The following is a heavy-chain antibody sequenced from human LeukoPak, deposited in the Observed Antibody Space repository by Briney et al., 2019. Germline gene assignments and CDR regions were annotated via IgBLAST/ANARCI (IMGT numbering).Heavy chain of an antibody. J-gene: IGHJ5*02. CDR3: ARARRVGEDWFDP. CDR2: VYYSGST. CDR1: GDSISSYY. V-gene: IGHV4-59*08. Sequence: SETLSFTCTVSGDSISSYYWSWIRQPPGKGLEWIGYVYYSGSTKYNPSLRSRVTISVDTSKNQFSLKLSSVTAADTAVYYCARARRVGEDWFDPWGQGTLVTVSS. D-gene: IGHD1-26*01.